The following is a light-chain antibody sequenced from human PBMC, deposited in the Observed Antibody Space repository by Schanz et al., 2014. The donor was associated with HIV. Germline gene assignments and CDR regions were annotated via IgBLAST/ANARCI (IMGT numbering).Light chain of an antibody. CDR2: ATS. CDR3: QYFGNPGGT. J-gene: IGKJ4*01. V-gene: IGKV3-20*01. CDR1: QSVSSSY. Sequence: EIVLTQSPGTLSLSPGERATLSCRASQSVSSSYLAWYQQKPGQAPRLVIYATSTRAAGIPDRFSGTGSGTEFTLTINRLEPEDFAVYYCQYFGNPGGTFGGGTKVEIK.